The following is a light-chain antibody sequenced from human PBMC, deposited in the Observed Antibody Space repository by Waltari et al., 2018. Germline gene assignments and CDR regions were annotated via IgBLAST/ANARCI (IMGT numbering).Light chain of an antibody. V-gene: IGKV3-20*01. CDR1: QSVARA. Sequence: EIVLTQSPGTLSLSPGERATLSRRASQSVARAVAWYQQKPGQPPRLLIYNTYTRATGVPDRFSGGGSGTDFSLTISRLEPEDFAVYYCQNYVRLPATFGQGTKVEIK. CDR2: NTY. CDR3: QNYVRLPAT. J-gene: IGKJ1*01.